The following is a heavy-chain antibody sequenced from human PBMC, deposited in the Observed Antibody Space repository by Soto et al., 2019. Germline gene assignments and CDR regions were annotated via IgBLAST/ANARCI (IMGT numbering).Heavy chain of an antibody. D-gene: IGHD6-13*01. CDR2: IYHSGST. Sequence: SETLSLTCAVSGGSISSGGYSWSWIRQPPGKGLEWIGYIYHSGSTYYNPSLKSRVTISVDRSKNQFSLKLSSVTAADTAVYYCARGPYSSSWYLDYWGQGTLVTVSS. J-gene: IGHJ4*02. V-gene: IGHV4-30-2*01. CDR3: ARGPYSSSWYLDY. CDR1: GGSISSGGYS.